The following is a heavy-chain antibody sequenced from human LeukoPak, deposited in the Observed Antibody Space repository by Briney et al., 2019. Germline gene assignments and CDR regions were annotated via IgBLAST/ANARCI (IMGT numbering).Heavy chain of an antibody. J-gene: IGHJ4*02. Sequence: GESLKISCQGFGYTFTTSWIGWVRQLPGKGLEWMAIIYAGNFDTKYSPSFQGQVSISTDRSISTAYLQWSSLQASDTAIYFCAILNHPDGRVYWGQGTLVTVSS. CDR2: IYAGNFDT. CDR3: AILNHPDGRVY. CDR1: GYTFTTSW. D-gene: IGHD5-24*01. V-gene: IGHV5-51*01.